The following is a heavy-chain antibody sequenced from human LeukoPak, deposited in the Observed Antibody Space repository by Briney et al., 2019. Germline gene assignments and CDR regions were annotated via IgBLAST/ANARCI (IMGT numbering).Heavy chain of an antibody. Sequence: PGGSLSLSCAASGFTFSSYAVSWVRQAPGKGLEWVSAISGSGGSTYYADSVKGRFTISRDNSKNTLYLQMNSLRAEDTAVYYCAKARLWFGELDYWGQGTLVTVSS. J-gene: IGHJ4*02. CDR1: GFTFSSYA. V-gene: IGHV3-23*01. CDR3: AKARLWFGELDY. CDR2: ISGSGGST. D-gene: IGHD3-10*01.